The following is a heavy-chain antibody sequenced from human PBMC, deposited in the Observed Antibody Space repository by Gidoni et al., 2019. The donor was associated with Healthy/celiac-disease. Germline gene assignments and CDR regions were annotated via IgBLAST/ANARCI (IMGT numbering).Heavy chain of an antibody. CDR3: ARVGYCSGGSCYSTFDY. CDR1: VGSISSGGYS. Sequence: QLQLQESGSGLVQPSQTLSLTFAVSVGSISSGGYSWSWFRQPPGKGLEWIGYIYHSESTYYNPSLKSRVTISVDRSKNQFSLKLSSVTAADTAVYYWARVGYCSGGSCYSTFDYWGQGTLVTVSS. J-gene: IGHJ4*02. D-gene: IGHD2-15*01. CDR2: IYHSEST. V-gene: IGHV4-30-2*01.